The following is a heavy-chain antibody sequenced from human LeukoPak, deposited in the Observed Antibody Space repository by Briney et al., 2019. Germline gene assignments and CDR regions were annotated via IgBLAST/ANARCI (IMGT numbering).Heavy chain of an antibody. CDR2: IDTSGST. Sequence: SETLSLTCFVSGGSISTYYWTWIRQPAGKGLEWIGRIDTSGSTNYSPSLKSRVTMSVDTSKNQFSLKLSSVTAADTAVYYCARLAVTGAGELTYYYDYMDVWGKGTTVTVSS. CDR3: ARLAVTGAGELTYYYDYMDV. V-gene: IGHV4-4*07. D-gene: IGHD6-19*01. J-gene: IGHJ6*03. CDR1: GGSISTYY.